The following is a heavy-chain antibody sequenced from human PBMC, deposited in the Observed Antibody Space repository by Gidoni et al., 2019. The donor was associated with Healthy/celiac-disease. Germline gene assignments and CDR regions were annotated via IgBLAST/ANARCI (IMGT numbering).Heavy chain of an antibody. D-gene: IGHD3-3*01. V-gene: IGHV3-15*01. CDR2: IKSKTDGGTT. Sequence: EVQLVESGGGLVKPGGSLRLSCAASGFTFSNAWMSWVRPAPGKGLEWVGRIKSKTDGGTTDYAAPVKGRFTISRDDSKNTLYLQMNSLKTEDTAVYYCTTYVFWSGYYYYYYYGMDVWGQGTTVTVSS. CDR3: TTYVFWSGYYYYYYYGMDV. CDR1: GFTFSNAW. J-gene: IGHJ6*02.